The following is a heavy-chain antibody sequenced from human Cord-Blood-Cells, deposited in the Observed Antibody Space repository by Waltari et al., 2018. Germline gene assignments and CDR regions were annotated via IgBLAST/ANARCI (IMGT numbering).Heavy chain of an antibody. CDR2: IKSKTDGGTT. J-gene: IGHJ4*02. Sequence: GLEWVDRIKSKTDGGTTDYAAPVKGRFTISRDDSKNTLYLQMNSLKTEDTAVYYCTTDLPSSSWYYWGQGTLVTVSS. V-gene: IGHV3-15*01. D-gene: IGHD6-13*01. CDR3: TTDLPSSSWYY.